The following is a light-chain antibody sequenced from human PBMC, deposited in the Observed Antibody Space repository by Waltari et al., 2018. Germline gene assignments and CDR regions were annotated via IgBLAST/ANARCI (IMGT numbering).Light chain of an antibody. CDR1: SSDVGGYNY. Sequence: QSALTQPASVSGSPGQSITISCTGTSSDVGGYNYVSWYQQHPGKAPKLMIYEVSKRPSGVSNRFSGSQSGNTASLTISGLQAEHEANYYCSSYTSSSTLYVVFGGGTKLTVL. CDR3: SSYTSSSTLYVV. V-gene: IGLV2-14*01. CDR2: EVS. J-gene: IGLJ2*01.